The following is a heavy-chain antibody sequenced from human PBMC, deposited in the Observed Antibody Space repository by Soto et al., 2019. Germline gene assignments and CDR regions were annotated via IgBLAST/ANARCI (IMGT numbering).Heavy chain of an antibody. Sequence: GASVKVSCKASGYTFTSYDINWVRQATGQGLEWMGWMNPNSGNTGYAQKFQGRVTMTRNTSISTAYMELSSLRSEDTAVYYCASFKSGYYFYYGMDVWGQGTTVTVSS. J-gene: IGHJ6*02. CDR3: ASFKSGYYFYYGMDV. CDR2: MNPNSGNT. CDR1: GYTFTSYD. D-gene: IGHD1-26*01. V-gene: IGHV1-8*01.